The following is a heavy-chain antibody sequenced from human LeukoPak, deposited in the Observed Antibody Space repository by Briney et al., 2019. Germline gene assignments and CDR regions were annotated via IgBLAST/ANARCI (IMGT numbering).Heavy chain of an antibody. J-gene: IGHJ5*02. V-gene: IGHV3-21*01. Sequence: GGSLGLSCAASRFTFSGYDMNWVRQAPGKGLEWVSSISGSSSYIYYADSMKGRFTISRDNGKNSLYLQMNSLRAEDTAVYFCARGSSNVAARNNWFDPWGQGTLVTVSS. CDR2: ISGSSSYI. CDR3: ARGSSNVAARNNWFDP. D-gene: IGHD6-6*01. CDR1: RFTFSGYD.